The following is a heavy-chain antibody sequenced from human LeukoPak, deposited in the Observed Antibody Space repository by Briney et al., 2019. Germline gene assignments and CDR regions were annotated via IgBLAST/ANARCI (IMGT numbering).Heavy chain of an antibody. Sequence: SETLSLTCTVSGGSISSGSYYWRWIRQPAGKGLEWIGRIYTSGSTNYNPSLKSRVTISVDTSKNQFSLKLSSVTAADTAVYYCARGVPDYDFWSGYFSWGQGTLVTVSS. CDR3: ARGVPDYDFWSGYFS. CDR1: GGSISSGSYY. J-gene: IGHJ4*02. V-gene: IGHV4-61*02. CDR2: IYTSGST. D-gene: IGHD3-3*01.